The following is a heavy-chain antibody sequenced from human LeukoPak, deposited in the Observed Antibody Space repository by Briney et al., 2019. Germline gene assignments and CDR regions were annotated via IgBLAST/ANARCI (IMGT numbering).Heavy chain of an antibody. Sequence: ASVKVSCKASGYTFTSYGISWVRQAPGQGLEWMGWISAYNGNTNYAQKLQGRVTMTTDTSTSTAYMELRSLRSDDTAVYYCARGSAIAARRSNCDYWGQGTLVTVSS. V-gene: IGHV1-18*01. J-gene: IGHJ4*02. CDR3: ARGSAIAARRSNCDY. CDR2: ISAYNGNT. D-gene: IGHD6-6*01. CDR1: GYTFTSYG.